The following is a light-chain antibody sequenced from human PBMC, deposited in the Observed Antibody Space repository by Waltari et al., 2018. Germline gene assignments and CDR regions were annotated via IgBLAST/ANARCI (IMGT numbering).Light chain of an antibody. V-gene: IGKV1-5*03. CDR1: QSISTW. CDR3: QQYNTYLS. Sequence: DIQMTQSPSTLSASIGDTVTITCRASQSISTWLAWYQQKPGKAPKLLIYAASTLESGVPSRFSGSGSGTEFTLTINSLQPDDFATYYCQQYNTYLSFGGGTKVEIK. CDR2: AAS. J-gene: IGKJ4*01.